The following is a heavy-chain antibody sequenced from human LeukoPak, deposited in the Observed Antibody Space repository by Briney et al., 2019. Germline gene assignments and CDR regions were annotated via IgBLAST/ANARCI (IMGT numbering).Heavy chain of an antibody. Sequence: GASVKVSCKASGYTFTGYYMHWVRQAPGQGLEWMGWINPNSGGTNYAQKFQGRVTMTRDTSISTAYMELSRLGSDDTAVYYCASGSGSYYNNWFDPWGQGTLVTVSS. CDR3: ASGSGSYYNNWFDP. CDR2: INPNSGGT. D-gene: IGHD1-26*01. V-gene: IGHV1-2*02. J-gene: IGHJ5*02. CDR1: GYTFTGYY.